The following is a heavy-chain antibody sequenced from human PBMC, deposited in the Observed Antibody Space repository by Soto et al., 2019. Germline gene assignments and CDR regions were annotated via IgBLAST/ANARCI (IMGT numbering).Heavy chain of an antibody. CDR3: ARYRSSFYYYYYMDV. Sequence: QVQLQESGPGLVKPSETLFLTCTVSGGSISSYYWSWIRQPPGKGLEWIGYIYYSGSTNYNPSLKSRVTISVDTSKNQFSLKLSSVTAADTAVYYCARYRSSFYYYYYMDVWGKGTTVTVSS. CDR1: GGSISSYY. CDR2: IYYSGST. V-gene: IGHV4-59*08. D-gene: IGHD2-15*01. J-gene: IGHJ6*03.